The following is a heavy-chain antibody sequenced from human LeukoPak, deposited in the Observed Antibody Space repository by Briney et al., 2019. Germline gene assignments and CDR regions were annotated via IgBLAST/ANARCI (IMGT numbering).Heavy chain of an antibody. CDR1: GYTFTSYY. D-gene: IGHD3-22*01. CDR3: ARDRSRYYDSSGFSWFDP. J-gene: IGHJ5*02. Sequence: ASVKVSCKASGYTFTSYYMHWVRQAPGQGPERMGIINPSGGSTSYAQKFQGRVTMTRDTSTSTVYMELSSLRSEDTAVYYCARDRSRYYDSSGFSWFDPWGQGTLVTVSS. V-gene: IGHV1-46*01. CDR2: INPSGGST.